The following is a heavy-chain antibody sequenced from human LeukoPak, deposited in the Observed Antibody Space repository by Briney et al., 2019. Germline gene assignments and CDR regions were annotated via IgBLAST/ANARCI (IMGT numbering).Heavy chain of an antibody. CDR2: ISWNSGSI. V-gene: IGHV3-9*03. CDR1: GFTFDDYA. J-gene: IGHJ4*02. Sequence: GGSLRLSCAASGFTFDDYAMHWVRQAPGKGLEWVSGISWNSGSIGYADSVKGRFTISRDNAKNSLYLQMNSLRAEDMALYYCAKDTAMVPQYYFDYWGQGTLVTVSS. CDR3: AKDTAMVPQYYFDY. D-gene: IGHD5-18*01.